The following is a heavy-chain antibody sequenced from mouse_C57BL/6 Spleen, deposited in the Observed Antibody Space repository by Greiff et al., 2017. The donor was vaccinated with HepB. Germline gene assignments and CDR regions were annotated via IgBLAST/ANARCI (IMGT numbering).Heavy chain of an antibody. J-gene: IGHJ2*01. CDR3: ARRDYYGSSYNY. D-gene: IGHD1-1*01. CDR2: TNPNNGGT. CDR1: GYTFTDYN. V-gene: IGHV1-18*01. Sequence: VQLQQSGPELVKPGASVKIPCKASGYTFTDYNMDWVKQSHGKSLEWIGDTNPNNGGTIYNQKFKGKATLTVDKSSSTAYMELRSLTSEDTAVYYCARRDYYGSSYNYWGQGTTLTVSS.